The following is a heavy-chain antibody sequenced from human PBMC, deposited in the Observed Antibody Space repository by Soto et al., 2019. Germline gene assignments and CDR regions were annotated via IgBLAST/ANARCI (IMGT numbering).Heavy chain of an antibody. CDR3: ARPGLPVAENYYYYYYGMEV. CDR1: GYSFTSYW. V-gene: IGHV5-10-1*01. J-gene: IGHJ6*02. CDR2: IDPSDSYT. Sequence: GESLKISCKGSGYSFTSYWISWVRQMPGKGLEWMGRIDPSDSYTNYSPSFQGHVTISADKSISTAYLQWSSLKASDTAMYYCARPGLPVAENYYYYYYGMEVWGQGTTVTVSS. D-gene: IGHD6-19*01.